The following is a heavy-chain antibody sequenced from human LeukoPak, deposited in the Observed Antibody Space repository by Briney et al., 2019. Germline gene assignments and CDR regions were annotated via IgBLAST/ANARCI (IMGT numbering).Heavy chain of an antibody. Sequence: GGSLRLSCAASGFTFSSYAMHWVRRAPGKGLDWAAVISSDGNTQYYADSVKGRSTISRDNSKNTVYLQVNSLRADDTAVYYCAKSPYDHWGQGTLVTVSS. CDR1: GFTFSSYA. V-gene: IGHV3-30-3*02. CDR3: AKSPYDH. CDR2: ISSDGNTQ. J-gene: IGHJ4*02.